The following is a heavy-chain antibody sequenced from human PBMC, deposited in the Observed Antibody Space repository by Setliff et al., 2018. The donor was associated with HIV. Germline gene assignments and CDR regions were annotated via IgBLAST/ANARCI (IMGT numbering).Heavy chain of an antibody. CDR3: AKYVWSEGSYPSDYLDS. D-gene: IGHD3-10*02. CDR1: GFTFIDYA. CDR2: ISSTGDT. J-gene: IGHJ4*02. V-gene: IGHV3-23*01. Sequence: GGSLRLSCAASGFTFIDYAMSWVRQAPGKGLEWVSTISSTGDTDYADSLKGRFTISRDNSKDTLNLQMNGLRAEDTAVYYCAKYVWSEGSYPSDYLDSWGQGTLVTVSS.